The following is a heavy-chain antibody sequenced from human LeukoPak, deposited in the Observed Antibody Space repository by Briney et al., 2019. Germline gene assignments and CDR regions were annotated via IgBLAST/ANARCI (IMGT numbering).Heavy chain of an antibody. Sequence: PSETLSLTCAVYGGSFSGYYWSWIRQPPGKGLEWIGEINHSGSTNYNPSLKSRVTISVDTSKNQFPLKLSSVTAADTAVYYCAIGYSSSLNWFDPWGQGTLVTVSS. CDR2: INHSGST. CDR3: AIGYSSSLNWFDP. V-gene: IGHV4-34*01. J-gene: IGHJ5*02. D-gene: IGHD6-13*01. CDR1: GGSFSGYY.